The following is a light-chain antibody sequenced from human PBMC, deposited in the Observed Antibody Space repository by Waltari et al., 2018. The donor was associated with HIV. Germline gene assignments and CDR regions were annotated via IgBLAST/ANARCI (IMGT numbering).Light chain of an antibody. CDR2: TDM. V-gene: IGLV1-44*01. CDR3: AAWDDSLNGLWV. Sequence: QSVLTQPPSVSGTPGQRVTISCSGASSNIGRNTVNWFQLLPGTAPKLLIYTDMPRPSGVPGRFSGSKSGTAASLAISGLQSEDEADYFCAAWDDSLNGLWVFGGGTKLTVL. CDR1: SSNIGRNT. J-gene: IGLJ3*02.